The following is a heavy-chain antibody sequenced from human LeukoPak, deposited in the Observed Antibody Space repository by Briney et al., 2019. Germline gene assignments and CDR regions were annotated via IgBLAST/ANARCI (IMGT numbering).Heavy chain of an antibody. J-gene: IGHJ4*02. V-gene: IGHV4-61*09. CDR3: ARDSGGGSGSYYRYFDY. D-gene: IGHD3-10*01. Sequence: SETLSLTCTVSGGSISSGYYYWTWIRQPAGKGLEHIGHIYASGSTNYNPSLKSRVTISIDTSKNQFSLKLTSMTAADTAVYYCARDSGGGSGSYYRYFDYWGQGTLVTVSS. CDR1: GGSISSGYYY. CDR2: IYASGST.